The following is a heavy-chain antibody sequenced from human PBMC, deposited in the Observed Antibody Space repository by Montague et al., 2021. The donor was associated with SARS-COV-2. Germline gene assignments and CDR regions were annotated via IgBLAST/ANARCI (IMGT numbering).Heavy chain of an antibody. D-gene: IGHD6-13*01. CDR2: IYWDDDK. J-gene: IGHJ6*02. Sequence: PALVKPTQTLTLTCTFSGFSLSTSGMCVSWIRQPPGKALEWLALIYWDDDKYYSTSLKTRLTISEDTSKNQVVLTMTNMDPVDTATYYCARSQHSPLRRRYYYYGMDVWGQGTLVTVSS. CDR3: ARSQHSPLRRRYYYYGMDV. V-gene: IGHV2-70*01. CDR1: GFSLSTSGMC.